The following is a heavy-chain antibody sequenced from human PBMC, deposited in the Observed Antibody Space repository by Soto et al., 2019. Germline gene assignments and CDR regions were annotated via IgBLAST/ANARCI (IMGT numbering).Heavy chain of an antibody. CDR1: GGSFSGYY. V-gene: IGHV4-34*01. CDR3: AGRSSLASVQVYFGEISNYNWFDP. CDR2: INHSGST. D-gene: IGHD3-10*01. J-gene: IGHJ5*02. Sequence: TSETLSLTCAVYGGSFSGYYWSWIRQPPGKGLEWIGEINHSGSTYYNPSLQGRVTISVDTSKNQFSLKLSSVTAADTAVYFCAGRSSLASVQVYFGEISNYNWFDPWGQGTLVTVSS.